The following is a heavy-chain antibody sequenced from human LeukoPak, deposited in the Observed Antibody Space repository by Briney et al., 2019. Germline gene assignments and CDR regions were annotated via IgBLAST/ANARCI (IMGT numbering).Heavy chain of an antibody. CDR2: IYPGDSDT. CDR3: ARPKNWRFDY. Sequence: GEFLKISCKGSGYSFASYWIAWVRQMPGKGLEWMGIIYPGDSDTRYSPSFQGQVTISADKSISTAYLQWSSLKASDTAMYYCARPKNWRFDYWGQGTLVTVSS. J-gene: IGHJ4*02. V-gene: IGHV5-51*01. CDR1: GYSFASYW. D-gene: IGHD1-1*01.